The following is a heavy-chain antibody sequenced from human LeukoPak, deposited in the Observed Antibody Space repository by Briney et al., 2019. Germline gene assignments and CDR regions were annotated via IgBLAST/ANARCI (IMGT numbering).Heavy chain of an antibody. CDR3: ARALAAPDY. Sequence: GGTLRLSCAASGFTFSSYWMHCVRQAPGKGLVCVSRINSDWSSTIYADSLKGRFTISRDTAKNTLYLQMNRLRVADTAVYYCARALAAPDYWGQGTLVTVSS. CDR1: GFTFSSYW. J-gene: IGHJ4*02. D-gene: IGHD6-25*01. CDR2: INSDWSST. V-gene: IGHV3-74*01.